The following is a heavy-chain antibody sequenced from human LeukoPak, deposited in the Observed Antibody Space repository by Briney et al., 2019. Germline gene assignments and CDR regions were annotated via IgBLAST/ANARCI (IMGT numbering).Heavy chain of an antibody. D-gene: IGHD3-3*01. J-gene: IGHJ5*02. CDR3: ARLRPFWSSYVGNWFDP. CDR1: GFTFSSYW. CDR2: INSVGSST. Sequence: GGSLRLSCAASGFTFSSYWMHWVRQAPRKGLVWVSRINSVGSSTSYADSVKGRFTISRDNAKNTLYLRMNSLRAEDTAVYYCARLRPFWSSYVGNWFDPWGQGTLVTVSS. V-gene: IGHV3-74*01.